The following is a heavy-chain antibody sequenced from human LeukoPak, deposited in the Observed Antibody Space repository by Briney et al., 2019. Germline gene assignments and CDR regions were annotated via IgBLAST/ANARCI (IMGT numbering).Heavy chain of an antibody. D-gene: IGHD1-1*01. CDR1: GFTFSSYE. CDR2: ISSSGSTI. CDR3: AKERKNDRRFDY. V-gene: IGHV3-48*03. Sequence: GGSLRLSCAASGFTFSSYEMNWVRQAPGKGLEWVSYISSSGSTIYYADSVKGRFTISRDNSKNTLYLQMNSLRAEDTAVYYCAKERKNDRRFDYWGQGTLVTVSS. J-gene: IGHJ4*02.